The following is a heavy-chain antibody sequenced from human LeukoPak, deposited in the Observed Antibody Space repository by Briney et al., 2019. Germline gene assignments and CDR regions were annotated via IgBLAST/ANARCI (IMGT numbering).Heavy chain of an antibody. Sequence: GGSLRLSCAASGFTFSTYWMSWVRQAPGKGLEWVADIKEDGSDKYYVDSVKGRFTSSSDNSKDSLYLQMDSLRAEDTAVYYCARRRISATVLAYWGQGTLVTVSS. CDR2: IKEDGSDK. J-gene: IGHJ4*02. V-gene: IGHV3-7*01. CDR1: GFTFSTYW. D-gene: IGHD1-26*01. CDR3: ARRRISATVLAY.